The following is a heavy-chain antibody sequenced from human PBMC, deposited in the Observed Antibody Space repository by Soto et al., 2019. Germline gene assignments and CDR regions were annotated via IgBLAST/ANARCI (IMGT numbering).Heavy chain of an antibody. D-gene: IGHD3-16*02. J-gene: IGHJ4*02. V-gene: IGHV3-23*01. CDR1: GITFSNYA. Sequence: EVRLLQSGGGLVQPGGSLRLSCTASGITFSNYAMTWVRQAPRKGLEWVSSISTSGGRPYYADSVKGRFTISRDNSKNTLYLQINSLRVEDTAVYYCAKDPARYDYVWGTYRYIDHWGQGTLVTVAS. CDR2: ISTSGGRP. CDR3: AKDPARYDYVWGTYRYIDH.